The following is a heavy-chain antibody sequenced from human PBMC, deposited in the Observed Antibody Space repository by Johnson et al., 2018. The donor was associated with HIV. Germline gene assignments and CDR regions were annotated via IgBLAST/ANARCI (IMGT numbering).Heavy chain of an antibody. J-gene: IGHJ3*02. CDR3: ARGAAAGSGAFDI. CDR1: GFTFSSYG. D-gene: IGHD6-13*01. CDR2: ISYDGSNK. Sequence: QVQLVESGGGLVQPGGSLRLSCAASGFTFSSYGMHWVRQAPGKGLEWVAVISYDGSNKYYADSVKGRFTISRDNSKNTLYLQMNSLRAEDTAVYYCARGAAAGSGAFDIWGQGTMVTVSS. V-gene: IGHV3-30*19.